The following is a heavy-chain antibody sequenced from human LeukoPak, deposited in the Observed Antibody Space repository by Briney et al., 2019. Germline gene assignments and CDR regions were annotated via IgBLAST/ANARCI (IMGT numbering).Heavy chain of an antibody. D-gene: IGHD3-10*01. Sequence: GGSLRLSCAASGFTFSSYSMNWARQAPGKGLGWVSSISSSSSYIYYADSVKGRFTISRDNAKNSLYLQMNSLRAEDTAVYYCARMGAYGSGSSPYPWGQGTLVTVSS. CDR2: ISSSSSYI. CDR3: ARMGAYGSGSSPYP. J-gene: IGHJ5*02. V-gene: IGHV3-21*01. CDR1: GFTFSSYS.